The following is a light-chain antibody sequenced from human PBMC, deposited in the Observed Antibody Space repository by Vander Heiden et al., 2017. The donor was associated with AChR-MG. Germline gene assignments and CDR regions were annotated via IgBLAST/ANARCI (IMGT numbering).Light chain of an antibody. J-gene: IGLJ3*02. Sequence: SSELTQDPALSVASGQTVRITCQGDSLRGYYASWYQQKPGQAPVLVIYGKNNRPSGIPDRFSGSSSGNTASLTITGAQAEDEADYYCNSRDSSGNQGVFGGGTKLTVL. V-gene: IGLV3-19*01. CDR1: SLRGYY. CDR3: NSRDSSGNQGV. CDR2: GKN.